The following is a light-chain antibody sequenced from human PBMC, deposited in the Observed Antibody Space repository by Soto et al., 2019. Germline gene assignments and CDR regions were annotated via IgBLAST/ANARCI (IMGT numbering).Light chain of an antibody. V-gene: IGKV3-20*01. CDR2: GAS. Sequence: EIVLTQSPGTLSLSPGDRATLSCRASQSVSRSYLGWYQQKPGQAPRLLMYGASIRAAGVPDRFSGSGSGKEFTITISRLEPEDFTVYYCHHYETFGQGTKVEIK. CDR1: QSVSRSY. J-gene: IGKJ1*01. CDR3: HHYET.